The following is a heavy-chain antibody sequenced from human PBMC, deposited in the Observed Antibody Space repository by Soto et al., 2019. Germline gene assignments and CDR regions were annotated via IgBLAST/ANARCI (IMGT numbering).Heavy chain of an antibody. D-gene: IGHD2-21*01. CDR3: ARGGGGIPSYCCGMDV. V-gene: IGHV4-59*01. CDR1: GGSISGYY. CDR2: IYYSGGP. Sequence: SETLSLTCTVSGGSISGYYWTWIRQPPGKGLEWIGYIYYSGGPNYNPSLKSRVTISVDTSKNQFSLKLSSVTAADTAVYYCARGGGGIPSYCCGMDVWGQGTTVTVSS. J-gene: IGHJ6*02.